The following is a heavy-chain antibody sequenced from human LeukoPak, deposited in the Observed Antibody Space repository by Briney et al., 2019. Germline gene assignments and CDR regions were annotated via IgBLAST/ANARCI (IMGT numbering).Heavy chain of an antibody. V-gene: IGHV3-7*01. CDR2: IKQDGSEK. Sequence: GGSLRLSCATSGFTFSSYWMSWVRQAPGKGLEWVANIKQDGSEKYYVDSVKGRFTISRDNAKDSLYLQMNSLRAEDTAVHFCARVRRAKRQNRYYFYYYMDVWGKGTTVTVSS. D-gene: IGHD1-14*01. J-gene: IGHJ6*03. CDR1: GFTFSSYW. CDR3: ARVRRAKRQNRYYFYYYMDV.